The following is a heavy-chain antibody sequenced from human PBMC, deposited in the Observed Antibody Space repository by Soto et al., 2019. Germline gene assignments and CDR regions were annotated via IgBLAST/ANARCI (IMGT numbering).Heavy chain of an antibody. CDR1: GYTFTSYA. D-gene: IGHD3-10*01. V-gene: IGHV1-3*01. J-gene: IGHJ4*02. Sequence: ASVKVSCKASGYTFTSYAMHWVRQAPGQRLEWMGWINAGNGNTKYSQKFQGRVTITRDTSASTAYMELSSLRSEDTAVYYCARSYGWVWLGELLPTNYFDYWGQGTLVTVSS. CDR3: ARSYGWVWLGELLPTNYFDY. CDR2: INAGNGNT.